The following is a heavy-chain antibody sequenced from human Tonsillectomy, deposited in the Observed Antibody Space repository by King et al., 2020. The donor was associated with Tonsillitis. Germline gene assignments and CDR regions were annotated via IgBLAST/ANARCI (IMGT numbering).Heavy chain of an antibody. J-gene: IGHJ3*01. CDR1: GFTFRSYA. V-gene: IGHV3-23*04. CDR3: AKDHVATIPPDAFEF. D-gene: IGHD5-12*01. CDR2: ISGSGGST. Sequence: DVQLVESGGGLVQPGGSLRLSCAASGFTFRSYAMSWVRQAPGKGLEWVSGISGSGGSTYSADSVKGRFTISRDTSKTTLFLQMNSLRVEDTAVYYCAKDHVATIPPDAFEFWGEGRMVSVSP.